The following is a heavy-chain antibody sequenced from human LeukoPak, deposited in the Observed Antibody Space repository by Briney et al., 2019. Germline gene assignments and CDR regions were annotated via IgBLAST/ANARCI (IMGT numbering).Heavy chain of an antibody. CDR3: ARDGEGYSGYDWFDY. CDR2: INTNTGNP. D-gene: IGHD5-12*01. V-gene: IGHV7-4-1*02. Sequence: ASVKVSCKAYGYTFTSYAMNWVRQAPRQGLEWMGWINTNTGNPTYAQGFTGRFVFSLDTSVSTAYLQISSLKAEDTAVYYCARDGEGYSGYDWFDYWGQGTLVTVSS. CDR1: GYTFTSYA. J-gene: IGHJ4*02.